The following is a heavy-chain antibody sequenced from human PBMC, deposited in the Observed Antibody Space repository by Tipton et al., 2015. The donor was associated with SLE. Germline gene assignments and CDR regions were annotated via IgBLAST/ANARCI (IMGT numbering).Heavy chain of an antibody. Sequence: TLSLTCTVSGGSISSGGYYWSWIRQHPGKGLEWIGYIYCSGSTYYNPSLKSRVTISVDTSKNQFSLKLSSVTAADTAVYYRARDERVRGVLGYWGQGTLVTVSS. CDR3: ARDERVRGVLGY. CDR1: GGSISSGGYY. CDR2: IYCSGST. J-gene: IGHJ4*02. D-gene: IGHD3-10*01. V-gene: IGHV4-31*03.